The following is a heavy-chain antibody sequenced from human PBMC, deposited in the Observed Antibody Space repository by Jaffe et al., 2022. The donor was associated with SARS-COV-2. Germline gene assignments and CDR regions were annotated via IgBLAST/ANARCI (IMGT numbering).Heavy chain of an antibody. J-gene: IGHJ4*02. CDR3: ARGQLVLVFDY. CDR1: GGSISSGSYY. CDR2: IYTSGST. D-gene: IGHD6-6*01. V-gene: IGHV4-61*02. Sequence: QVQLQESGPGLVKPSQTLSLTCTVSGGSISSGSYYWSWIRQPAGKGLEWIGRIYTSGSTNYNPSLKSRVTISVDTSKNQFSLKLSSVTAADTAVYYCARGQLVLVFDYWGQGTLVTVSS.